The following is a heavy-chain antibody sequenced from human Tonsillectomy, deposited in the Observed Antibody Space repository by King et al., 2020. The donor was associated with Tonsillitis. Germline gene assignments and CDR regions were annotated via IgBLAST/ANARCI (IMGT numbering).Heavy chain of an antibody. CDR1: GFTFGTYA. V-gene: IGHV3-23*03. J-gene: IGHJ4*02. CDR3: ANSDPPAGY. CDR2: SGGGYT. Sequence: VQLVESGGGLVQPGGSLRLSCAASGFTFGTYAWVRQAPGKGLEWISYSGGGYTYHADSLRGRFTVSRDFSRNTVFLQMTSLRAEDTALYYCANSDPPAGYWGRGILVTVSS.